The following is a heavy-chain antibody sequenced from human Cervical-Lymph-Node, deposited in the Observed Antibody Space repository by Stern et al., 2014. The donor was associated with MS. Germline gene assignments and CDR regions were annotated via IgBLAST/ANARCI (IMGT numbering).Heavy chain of an antibody. D-gene: IGHD2-15*01. CDR3: ARLPSLDV. CDR2: ISSSSSYI. J-gene: IGHJ6*02. V-gene: IGHV3-21*01. Sequence: EVQLVESGGGLVTPGGSLRLSCAASGFTFSSYSMNWVRQAPGKVLEWVSSISSSSSYIYYADSVKGRFTISRDNAKNSLYLQMNSLRAEDTAVYYCARLPSLDVWGQGTTVTVSS. CDR1: GFTFSSYS.